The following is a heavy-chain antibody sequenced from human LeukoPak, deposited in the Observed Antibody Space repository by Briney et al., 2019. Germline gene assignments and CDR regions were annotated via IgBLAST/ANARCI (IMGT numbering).Heavy chain of an antibody. CDR3: ARDRRAAAGLYYYYYMDV. V-gene: IGHV4-61*02. CDR2: IYTSGST. J-gene: IGHJ6*03. CDR1: GGSISSGSYY. Sequence: TLSLTCTVSGGSISSGSYYWSWIRQPAGKGLEWIGRIYTSGSTNYNPSLKSRVTISVDTSKNQFSLKLSSVTAADTAVYYCARDRRAAAGLYYYYYMDVWGKGTTVTVSS. D-gene: IGHD6-13*01.